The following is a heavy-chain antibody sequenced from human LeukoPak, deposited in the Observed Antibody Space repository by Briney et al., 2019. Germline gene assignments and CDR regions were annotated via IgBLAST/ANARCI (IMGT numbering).Heavy chain of an antibody. CDR2: MNPNSGNT. Sequence: ASVKVSCKASGYTFTSHDINWVRQATGQGLEWMGWMNPNSGNTGYAQKFQGRVTMTRNTSISTAYMELSSLRSEDTAVYYCARSPKGELRDSGYDHGFDYWGQGTLVTVSS. V-gene: IGHV1-8*01. CDR1: GYTFTSHD. CDR3: ARSPKGELRDSGYDHGFDY. J-gene: IGHJ4*02. D-gene: IGHD5-12*01.